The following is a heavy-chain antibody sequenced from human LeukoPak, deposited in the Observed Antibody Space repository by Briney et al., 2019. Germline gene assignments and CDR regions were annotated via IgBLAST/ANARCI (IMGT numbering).Heavy chain of an antibody. D-gene: IGHD3-3*01. Sequence: GGSLRLSCAASGFTFSSYSMNWVRQAPGKGLEWVAVIWYDGSKEYYADSVKGRFTISRDSSKNMVYLQMNSLRTEDTAVYYCARDVDFHFDDWGQGTLVAVSS. CDR2: IWYDGSKE. CDR1: GFTFSSYS. CDR3: ARDVDFHFDD. J-gene: IGHJ4*02. V-gene: IGHV3-33*08.